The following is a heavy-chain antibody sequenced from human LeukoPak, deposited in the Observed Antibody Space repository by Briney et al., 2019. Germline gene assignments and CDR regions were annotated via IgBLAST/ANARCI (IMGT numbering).Heavy chain of an antibody. D-gene: IGHD3-9*01. J-gene: IGHJ4*02. CDR3: ARDFTSDYDILTGYSPYYFDY. Sequence: GGSLRLSCAASGFTFSEYYMSWIRQAPGKGLEWVSYISSSSRYTNYADSVKGRFTISRDNAKNSLYLQINSLRAEDTAVYYCARDFTSDYDILTGYSPYYFDYWGQGTLVTVSS. V-gene: IGHV3-11*05. CDR2: ISSSSRYT. CDR1: GFTFSEYY.